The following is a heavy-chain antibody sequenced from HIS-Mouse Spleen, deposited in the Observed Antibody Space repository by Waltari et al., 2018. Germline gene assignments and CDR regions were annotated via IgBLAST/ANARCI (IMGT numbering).Heavy chain of an antibody. CDR1: GGTISSSSYY. V-gene: IGHV4-39*07. CDR2: IYYSSSP. CDR3: AKEIPYSSSWYDWYFDL. J-gene: IGHJ2*01. D-gene: IGHD6-13*01. Sequence: QLQLQESGPGLVKPSETLSLTCTVAGGTISSSSYYWGWIRQPPGKGLEGIGSIYYSSSPHYNPPLKGRVTIPVDTSKKQLSLQLRSVTAADTAVYYCAKEIPYSSSWYDWYFDLWGRGTLVTVSS.